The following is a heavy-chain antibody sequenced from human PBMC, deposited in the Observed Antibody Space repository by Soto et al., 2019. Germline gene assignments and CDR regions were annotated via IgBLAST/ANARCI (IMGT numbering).Heavy chain of an antibody. CDR2: IYSGGST. V-gene: IGHV3-66*01. CDR3: AGTSGTGYSRYFYYYMDV. J-gene: IGHJ6*03. D-gene: IGHD6-13*01. CDR1: GFTVSSNY. Sequence: GGSLRLSCAASGFTVSSNYTSWVRQAPGKGLEWVSVIYSGGSTYYADSVKGRFTISRDNSKNTLYLQMNSLRAEDTAVYYCAGTSGTGYSRYFYYYMDVWGKGTTVTVSS.